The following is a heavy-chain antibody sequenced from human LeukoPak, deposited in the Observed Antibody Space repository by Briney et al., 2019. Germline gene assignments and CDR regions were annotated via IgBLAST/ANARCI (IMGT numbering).Heavy chain of an antibody. D-gene: IGHD3-22*01. CDR2: IKQDGSEK. Sequence: PGGSLRLSCAASGFTFSSYSMNWVRQAPGKGLEWVANIKQDGSEKYYVDSVKGRFTISRDNAKNSLYLQMNSLRAEDTAVYYCARGGYYQFDYWGQGTLVTVSS. CDR3: ARGGYYQFDY. V-gene: IGHV3-7*02. J-gene: IGHJ4*02. CDR1: GFTFSSYS.